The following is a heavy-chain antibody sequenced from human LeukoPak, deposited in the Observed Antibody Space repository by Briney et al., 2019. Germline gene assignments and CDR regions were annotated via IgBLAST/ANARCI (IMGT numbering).Heavy chain of an antibody. CDR3: ARDQVVATMGGSYYYYGMDV. Sequence: PQTLSLTCAVSGGSISSGGYSWSWIRQPPGKGLEWIGYIYHSGSTYYNPSLKSRVTISVDRSKNQFSLKLSSVTAADTAVYYCARDQVVATMGGSYYYYGMDVWGQGTTVTVSS. CDR1: GGSISSGGYS. V-gene: IGHV4-30-2*01. D-gene: IGHD5-12*01. CDR2: IYHSGST. J-gene: IGHJ6*02.